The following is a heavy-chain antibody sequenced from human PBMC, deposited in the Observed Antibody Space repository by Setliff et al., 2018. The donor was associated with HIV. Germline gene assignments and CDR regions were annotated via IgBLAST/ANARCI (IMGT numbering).Heavy chain of an antibody. CDR2: MFYTGSA. CDR1: GDSISSSSYY. J-gene: IGHJ2*01. Sequence: LSLTCTVSGDSISSSSYYWGWVRQPPGKGLEWIGTMFYTGSAYYTPSLKSRVTISVDTSKNQFSLRLSSVTAADTAVYYCARAAYSGTYLWEPATDLWGRGSLVTVSS. D-gene: IGHD3-16*01. CDR3: ARAAYSGTYLWEPATDL. V-gene: IGHV4-39*01.